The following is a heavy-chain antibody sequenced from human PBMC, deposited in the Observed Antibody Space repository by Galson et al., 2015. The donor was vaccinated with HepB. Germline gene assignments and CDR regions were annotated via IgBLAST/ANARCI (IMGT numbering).Heavy chain of an antibody. CDR3: AREAALITRYNYGNDY. CDR2: IIPLLGMT. D-gene: IGHD3-16*01. Sequence: SVKVSCKGSGGMFNTYSFSWARQAPGQGLEWLGRIIPLLGMTFYAQSFQGRVTLTADRFRATAYMELTNLVHEDTGVYDCAREAALITRYNYGNDYWGQGTLVTIPA. J-gene: IGHJ4*02. V-gene: IGHV1-69*04. CDR1: GGMFNTYS.